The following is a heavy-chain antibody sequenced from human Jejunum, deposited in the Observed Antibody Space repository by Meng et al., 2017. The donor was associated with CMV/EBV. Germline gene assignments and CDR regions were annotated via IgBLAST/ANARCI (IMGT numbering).Heavy chain of an antibody. J-gene: IGHJ4*02. V-gene: IGHV4-59*01. CDR2: VSYSGYT. D-gene: IGHD5-18*01. CDR1: GGSLSGYY. CDR3: AREYSSSDY. Sequence: LSYAVSGGSLSGYYWHWIRQPPGRGLEWIGYVSYSGYTSYNPSLKSRVTISGDTSKNQFFLQLTSVTAADTAVYYCAREYSSSDYWGQGKLVTVSS.